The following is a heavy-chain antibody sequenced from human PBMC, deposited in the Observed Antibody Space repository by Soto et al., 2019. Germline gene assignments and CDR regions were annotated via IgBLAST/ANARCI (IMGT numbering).Heavy chain of an antibody. Sequence: GGSLRLSCSASGFTFSTYHMHWVRQAPGKGLEYVSAISDNGRGTYYADSVKGRFTISRDNSKSTLYLQMSSLRVEDTAVYYCVPSPAAINARGAGYWGQGTVVTVSS. CDR1: GFTFSTYH. CDR2: ISDNGRGT. CDR3: VPSPAAINARGAGY. D-gene: IGHD6-13*01. V-gene: IGHV3-64D*08. J-gene: IGHJ4*02.